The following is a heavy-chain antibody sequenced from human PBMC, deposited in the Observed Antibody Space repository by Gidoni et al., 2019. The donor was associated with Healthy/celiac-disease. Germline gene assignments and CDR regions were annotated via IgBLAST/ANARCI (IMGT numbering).Heavy chain of an antibody. CDR2: AYNGNT. Sequence: QVQLVQSGAEVTKPGASLKVSCKVSGYTFTSYGIRAYNGNTNYAQKIQGRFTITTDTSTSTAYMELRSLRSDDTAGYYCARAGGGDFWSGSPFDYWGQGTLVTVSS. CDR1: GYTFTSYG. CDR3: ARAGGGDFWSGSPFDY. V-gene: IGHV1-18*01. J-gene: IGHJ4*02. D-gene: IGHD3-3*01.